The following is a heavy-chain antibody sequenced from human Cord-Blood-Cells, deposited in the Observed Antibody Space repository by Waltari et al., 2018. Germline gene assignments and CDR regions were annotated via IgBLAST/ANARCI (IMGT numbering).Heavy chain of an antibody. D-gene: IGHD6-19*01. Sequence: QVQLQQWGAGLLKPWETLSHTCAVYGGSFSGYYWSWIRPPPGKGREWIGEINHGGSTNSNPSLKSRVTISVDTSKNQFSLKLSSVTAADTAVYYCARGGPSEWLVLIDYWGQGTLVTVSS. V-gene: IGHV4-34*01. CDR1: GGSFSGYY. J-gene: IGHJ4*02. CDR3: ARGGPSEWLVLIDY. CDR2: INHGGST.